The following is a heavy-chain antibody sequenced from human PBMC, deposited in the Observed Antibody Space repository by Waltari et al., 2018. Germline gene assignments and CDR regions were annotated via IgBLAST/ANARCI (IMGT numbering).Heavy chain of an antibody. J-gene: IGHJ6*02. CDR2: ISYSGSP. CDR1: GGPISSYY. CDR3: ARESTRGYARGMDV. Sequence: QVQLQESGPGLVKPSETLSLTCTVSGGPISSYYWRWIRHPPGKGLEWIGYISYSGSPTDSPSLKSRVTISVDTSKNQFSLKLSSVTAADTAVYYCARESTRGYARGMDVWGQGTTVTVSS. D-gene: IGHD5-12*01. V-gene: IGHV4-59*01.